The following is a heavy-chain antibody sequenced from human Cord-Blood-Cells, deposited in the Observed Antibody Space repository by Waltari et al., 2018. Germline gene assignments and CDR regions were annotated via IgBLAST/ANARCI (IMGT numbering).Heavy chain of an antibody. CDR2: INHSGST. V-gene: IGHV4-34*01. D-gene: IGHD3-22*01. CDR3: ARTLYDSSGYYSDAFDI. J-gene: IGHJ3*02. Sequence: QVQLQQWGAGLLKPSETLSLTCAVYGGSFRGYYWRWLRQPPGKGLEWIGEINHSGSTNYNPSLKSRVTISVDTSKNQFSLKLSSVTAADTAVYYCARTLYDSSGYYSDAFDIWGQGTMVTVSS. CDR1: GGSFRGYY.